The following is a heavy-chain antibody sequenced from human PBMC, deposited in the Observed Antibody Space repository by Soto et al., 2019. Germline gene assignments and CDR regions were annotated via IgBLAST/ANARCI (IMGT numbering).Heavy chain of an antibody. CDR1: GYTFTSYG. Sequence: CKASGYTFTSYGISWVRQAPGQGLEWMGWISAYNGNTNYAQKLQGRVTMTTDTSTSTAYMELRSLRSDDTAVYYCARDPLDYGDYSFDYWGQGTLVTVSS. CDR2: ISAYNGNT. J-gene: IGHJ4*02. D-gene: IGHD4-17*01. CDR3: ARDPLDYGDYSFDY. V-gene: IGHV1-18*01.